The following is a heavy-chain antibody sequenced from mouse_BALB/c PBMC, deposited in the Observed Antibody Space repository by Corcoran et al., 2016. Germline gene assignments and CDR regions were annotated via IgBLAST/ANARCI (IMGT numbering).Heavy chain of an antibody. CDR2: SNPYNGGT. V-gene: IGHV1-18*01. J-gene: IGHJ2*01. D-gene: IGHD4-1*01. CDR3: SRSNGDDYFDV. Sequence: EVQLQQSGPELVKPGASMKISCKASGYSFTGYTMNWVKQSHGKNLEWIGLSNPYNGGTSYNQKFKGKATLTVDKSSSTADMELRSMTAEDSAVYYSSRSNGDDYFDVWGPGTTLTVSS. CDR1: GYSFTGYT.